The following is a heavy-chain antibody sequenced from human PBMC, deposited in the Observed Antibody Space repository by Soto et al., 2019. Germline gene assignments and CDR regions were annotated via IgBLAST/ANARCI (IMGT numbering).Heavy chain of an antibody. CDR1: GYTFTSYY. J-gene: IGHJ4*02. D-gene: IGHD6-13*01. Sequence: ASVKVSCKASGYTFTSYYMHWVRQAPGQGLEWMGIISPSGGSTSYAQKFQGRVTMTRDTSTSTVYMELSSLRSEDTAVYYCARDTPPLVGVGAAAGPLDYWGQGTLVTVSS. V-gene: IGHV1-46*03. CDR3: ARDTPPLVGVGAAAGPLDY. CDR2: ISPSGGST.